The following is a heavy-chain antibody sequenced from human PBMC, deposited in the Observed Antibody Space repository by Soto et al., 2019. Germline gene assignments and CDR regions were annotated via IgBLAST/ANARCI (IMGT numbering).Heavy chain of an antibody. D-gene: IGHD3-3*01. J-gene: IGHJ5*02. Sequence: ASVKVSCKASGYTFTSYDINWVRQATGQGLEWMGWMNPNSGNTGYAQKFQGRVTMTRNTSISTAYMELSSLRSEDTAVYYCAREGVTHDFWSGYPHGNWFEPWGQGTRVNVSS. CDR1: GYTFTSYD. V-gene: IGHV1-8*01. CDR3: AREGVTHDFWSGYPHGNWFEP. CDR2: MNPNSGNT.